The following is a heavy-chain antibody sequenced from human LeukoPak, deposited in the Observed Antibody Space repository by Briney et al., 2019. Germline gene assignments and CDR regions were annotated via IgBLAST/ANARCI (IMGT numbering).Heavy chain of an antibody. D-gene: IGHD3-3*01. V-gene: IGHV1-18*04. CDR3: ARHGGITIFGVAQTGGAFDI. J-gene: IGHJ3*02. Sequence: ASVKVSCKAFGYTFNSHGISWVRQAPGQGLEWMGWISAYNGDTNYAQKFQGRVTLTTDRTTSTAYMELSSLRSEDTAVYYCARHGGITIFGVAQTGGAFDIWGQGTMVTVSS. CDR1: GYTFNSHG. CDR2: ISAYNGDT.